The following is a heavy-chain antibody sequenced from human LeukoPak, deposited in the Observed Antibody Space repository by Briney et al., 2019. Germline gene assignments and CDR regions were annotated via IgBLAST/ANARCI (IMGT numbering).Heavy chain of an antibody. Sequence: SETLSLTCTVSGGSISSSSYYWGWIRQPPGKGLERIGSIYTSGSTNYNPSLKSRVTISVDTSKNQFSLKLSLVTAEDTAVYYCARGLYYYDSSGYYPPTYYFDYWGQGTLVTVSS. D-gene: IGHD3-22*01. J-gene: IGHJ4*02. CDR3: ARGLYYYDSSGYYPPTYYFDY. CDR2: IYTSGST. V-gene: IGHV4-39*07. CDR1: GGSISSSSYY.